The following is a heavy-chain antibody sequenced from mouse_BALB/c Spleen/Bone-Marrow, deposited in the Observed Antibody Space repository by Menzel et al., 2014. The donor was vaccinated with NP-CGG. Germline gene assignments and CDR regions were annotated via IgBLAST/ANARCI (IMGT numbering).Heavy chain of an antibody. J-gene: IGHJ4*01. CDR1: GFTFSDYY. CDR2: ISNGGGST. V-gene: IGHV5-12*02. CDR3: ARHLEGNYGAMDY. D-gene: IGHD2-1*01. Sequence: EEMLVESGGGLVQPGGSLKLYCATSGFTFSDYYMHWVRQTPEKGLEWVAYISNGGGSTYYQETVKGRFTISRVTSKKTLCLQMSHLKSEDTAMYYCARHLEGNYGAMDYWGQGTSVTVSS.